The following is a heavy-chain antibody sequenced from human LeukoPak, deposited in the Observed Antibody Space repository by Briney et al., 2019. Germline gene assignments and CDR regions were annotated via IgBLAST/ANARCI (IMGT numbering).Heavy chain of an antibody. Sequence: GASVKVSCKASGYTFTRYYIHWARQAPGQGLEWMGWINPNSGGTNYAQKFQGRVTMTRDTSISTAYMELSRLSSDDTAVYYCARGPLTQYYYMDVWGKGTTVTVSS. CDR1: GYTFTRYY. V-gene: IGHV1-2*02. CDR2: INPNSGGT. CDR3: ARGPLTQYYYMDV. J-gene: IGHJ6*03.